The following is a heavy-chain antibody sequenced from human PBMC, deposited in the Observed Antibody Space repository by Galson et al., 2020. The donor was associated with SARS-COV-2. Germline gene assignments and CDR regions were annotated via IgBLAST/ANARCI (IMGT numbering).Heavy chain of an antibody. J-gene: IGHJ3*02. CDR2: INPSGGST. V-gene: IGHV1-46*01. CDR3: ARDVGSYYGFDAFDI. D-gene: IGHD1-26*01. Sequence: ASVKVSCKASGYTFTSYYMHWVRQAPGQGLEWMGIINPSGGSTSYAQKFQGRVTMTRDTSTSTVYMELSSLRSEDTAVYYCARDVGSYYGFDAFDIWGQGTMVTVSS. CDR1: GYTFTSYY.